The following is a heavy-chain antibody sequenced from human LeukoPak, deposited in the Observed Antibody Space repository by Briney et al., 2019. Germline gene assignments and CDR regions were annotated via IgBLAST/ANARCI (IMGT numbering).Heavy chain of an antibody. J-gene: IGHJ5*02. V-gene: IGHV4-59*01. CDR3: ARAPVPASWFDP. Sequence: PSETLSLTCTVSGGSISSYYWSWIRQPPGKGLEWIGYIYYSGYTNYNPSLKSRVTISVDTSKNQFSLKLSSVTAADTAVYYCARAPVPASWFDPWGQGTLVTVSS. CDR1: GGSISSYY. CDR2: IYYSGYT.